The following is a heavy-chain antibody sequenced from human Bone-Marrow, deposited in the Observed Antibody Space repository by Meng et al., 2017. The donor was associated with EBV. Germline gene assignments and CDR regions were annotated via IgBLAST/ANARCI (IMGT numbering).Heavy chain of an antibody. CDR1: GDCFTCSA. CDR2: INTNTGNL. D-gene: IGHD2-21*01. V-gene: IGHV7-4-1*02. CDR3: ARAYNLAYCGGDCFNWFDP. J-gene: IGHJ5*02. Sequence: QVVVVHSGYELNQAGALVKVSCKASGDCFTCSATHWLRQATGQGLEWMGCINTNTGNLTYDKGFTGRFVFYLDTSVSTEYLQISSLKAEDTAVYYCARAYNLAYCGGDCFNWFDPWGQGTLVTVSS.